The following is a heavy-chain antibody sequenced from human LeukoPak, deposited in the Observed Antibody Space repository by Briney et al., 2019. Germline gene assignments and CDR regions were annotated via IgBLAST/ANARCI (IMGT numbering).Heavy chain of an antibody. CDR1: GGSINSNY. Sequence: SEILSLTCTVSGGSINSNYWSWIRQPPGKGLESIGYMHYTGNTNYNPSLKSRVTISVDTSKNQFSLKLSSVTAADTAVYYCARDKSRYGFNGDGRFDYWGQGTLVTVSS. CDR2: MHYTGNT. CDR3: ARDKSRYGFNGDGRFDY. V-gene: IGHV4-59*12. D-gene: IGHD4-17*01. J-gene: IGHJ4*02.